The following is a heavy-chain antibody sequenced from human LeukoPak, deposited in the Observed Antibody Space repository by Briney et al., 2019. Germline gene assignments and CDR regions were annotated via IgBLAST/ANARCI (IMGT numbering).Heavy chain of an antibody. Sequence: ASVKVSCKASGYTFTGYYMHWVRQAPGQGLEWMGWIYPNSGGTNYAQKFQGRVTMTRDTSISTAYMELSRLRSDDTAVYYCARDFAGTTVAFDYWGQGTLVTVSS. CDR1: GYTFTGYY. CDR2: IYPNSGGT. J-gene: IGHJ4*02. CDR3: ARDFAGTTVAFDY. V-gene: IGHV1-2*02. D-gene: IGHD1-1*01.